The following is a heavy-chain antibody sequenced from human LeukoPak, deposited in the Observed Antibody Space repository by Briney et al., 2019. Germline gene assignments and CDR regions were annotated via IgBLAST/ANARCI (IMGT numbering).Heavy chain of an antibody. V-gene: IGHV3-30*18. CDR1: GFTFTTYS. CDR2: ISYNGNNQ. CDR3: AKAQGYGSGTFLDY. D-gene: IGHD3-10*01. J-gene: IGHJ4*02. Sequence: PGGSLRLSCAASGFTFTTYSMLWVRQAPEKGLEGVAVISYNGNNQYYADSVKGRFTISRENSKTTLYLHMNSLRAEATAVYYCAKAQGYGSGTFLDYWGQGTLVTVSS.